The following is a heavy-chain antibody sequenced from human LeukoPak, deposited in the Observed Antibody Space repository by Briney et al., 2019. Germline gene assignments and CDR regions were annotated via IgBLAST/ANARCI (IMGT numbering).Heavy chain of an antibody. J-gene: IGHJ4*02. CDR3: AKDRLGAMMYFDF. V-gene: IGHV3-23*01. CDR2: ISGSGGST. Sequence: GGSLRLSCAASGFTFSSYAMSWVRQAPGKGLEWVSAISGSGGSTYYADSVKGRVTISRDNSKNTLYLQVNSLRVEDTAVYYCAKDRLGAMMYFDFWGQGTLVTVSP. D-gene: IGHD1-26*01. CDR1: GFTFSSYA.